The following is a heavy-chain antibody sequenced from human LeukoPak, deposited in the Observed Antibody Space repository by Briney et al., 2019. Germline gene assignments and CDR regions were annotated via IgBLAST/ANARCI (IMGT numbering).Heavy chain of an antibody. CDR2: IYYSGST. D-gene: IGHD4-17*01. Sequence: SETLSLTCTVSGGSISSSSYYWGWIRQPPGKGLEWIGYIYYSGSTNYNPSLKSRVAMSIDTSKNQFSLKLNSVTAADTAVYYCARGPTVTTDYWGQGTLVTVSS. V-gene: IGHV4-61*05. CDR1: GGSISSSSYY. J-gene: IGHJ4*02. CDR3: ARGPTVTTDY.